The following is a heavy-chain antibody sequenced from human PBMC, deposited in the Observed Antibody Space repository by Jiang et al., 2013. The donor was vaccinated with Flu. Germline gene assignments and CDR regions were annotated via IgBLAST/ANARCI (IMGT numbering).Heavy chain of an antibody. J-gene: IGHJ4*03. CDR1: GYTLVSYG. CDR2: INPYNGNT. V-gene: IGHV1-18*01. Sequence: SGAEVKKPGASVKVSCKASGYTLVSYGISWVRQAPGQGLEWMGWINPYNGNTNFAQKVQGRVTMTTDTSMNTVYMEVRSPRSDDTAVYYCARDTYYDFWSGYYTPGYFDYWGPG. CDR3: ARDTYYDFWSGYYTPGYFDY. D-gene: IGHD3-3*01.